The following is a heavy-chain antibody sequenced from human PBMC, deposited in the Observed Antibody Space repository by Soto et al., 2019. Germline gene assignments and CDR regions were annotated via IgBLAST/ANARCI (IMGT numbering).Heavy chain of an antibody. Sequence: QVQLVQSGAEVKKPGASVKLSCKASGFTFSTAYIHWVRQAPGQGLEWMGIINTGAGSTAYSQKFQDRVTMTRDTSTSTVFMAMSSLKSEDTAVYFCGVGRGATVDSWGQGTLVTVSS. CDR2: INTGAGST. J-gene: IGHJ4*02. CDR1: GFTFSTAY. CDR3: GVGRGATVDS. V-gene: IGHV1-46*01. D-gene: IGHD3-10*01.